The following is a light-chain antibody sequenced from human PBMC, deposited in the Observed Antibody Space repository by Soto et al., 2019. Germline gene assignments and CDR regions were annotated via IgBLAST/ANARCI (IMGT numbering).Light chain of an antibody. V-gene: IGLV2-14*01. J-gene: IGLJ3*02. Sequence: QSALTQPASVSGSPGQSITISCTGTSSDVGAYNSGSWYQQFPGKAPKLMIYEVTNRPSGVSNRFSGSKSGNTASLTISGLQAEDEADYYCSSYRSSTTSRWVFGGGTKLTVL. CDR2: EVT. CDR3: SSYRSSTTSRWV. CDR1: SSDVGAYNS.